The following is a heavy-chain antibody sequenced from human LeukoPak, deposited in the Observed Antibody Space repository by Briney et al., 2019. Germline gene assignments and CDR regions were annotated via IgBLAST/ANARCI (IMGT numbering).Heavy chain of an antibody. CDR1: GFTFNRYA. Sequence: GRSLRLSCAASGFTFNRYAMHWVRQAPRKGLEWVAVISYDGSNKYYADSVKSRFTISRDTSKNTLKLQMNSLRAEDTAVYYCASARGRFGELFHFIYWGQGTLVTVSS. D-gene: IGHD3-10*01. CDR3: ASARGRFGELFHFIY. V-gene: IGHV3-30-3*01. CDR2: ISYDGSNK. J-gene: IGHJ4*01.